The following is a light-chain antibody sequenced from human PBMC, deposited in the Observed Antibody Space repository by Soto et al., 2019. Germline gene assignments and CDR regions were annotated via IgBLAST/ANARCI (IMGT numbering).Light chain of an antibody. CDR2: KAS. J-gene: IGKJ1*01. CDR3: QQYKGYWT. V-gene: IGKV1-5*03. CDR1: QSISSW. Sequence: DIQMTQSLSTLSASVGDRVTITCRASQSISSWLAWYQQKPGRAPNLLIYKASSLESGVPSRFSGSGSGTEFTLTISSLQPDDFATYYCQQYKGYWTFGQGTKLDIK.